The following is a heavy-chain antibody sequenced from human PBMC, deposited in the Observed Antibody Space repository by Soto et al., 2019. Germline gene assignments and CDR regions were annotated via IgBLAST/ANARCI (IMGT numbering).Heavy chain of an antibody. V-gene: IGHV1-69*01. Sequence: QVQLVQSGAEVKKPGSSVKVFCKASGGTFSSYAISWVRQAPGQGLEWMGGIIPIFGTANYAQKFQGRVTITADESTSTAYMELSSLRSEDTAVYYCAMPRSSGYYYGYFDYWGQGTLVTVSS. CDR1: GGTFSSYA. J-gene: IGHJ4*02. CDR2: IIPIFGTA. CDR3: AMPRSSGYYYGYFDY. D-gene: IGHD3-22*01.